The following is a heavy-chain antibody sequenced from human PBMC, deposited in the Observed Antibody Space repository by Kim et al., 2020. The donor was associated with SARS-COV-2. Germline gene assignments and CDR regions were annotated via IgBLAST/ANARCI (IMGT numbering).Heavy chain of an antibody. V-gene: IGHV4-59*01. Sequence: SETLSLTCTVSSDSFSAYYWSWIRQIPGKGLEWIGYIFYSGATIYNPSLKSRATISWDTSRNQFSLELTSVTQADTAVYYCARSEGRASWHQFDYWGQGVLVTVSS. CDR3: ARSEGRASWHQFDY. CDR1: SDSFSAYY. CDR2: IFYSGAT. J-gene: IGHJ4*02.